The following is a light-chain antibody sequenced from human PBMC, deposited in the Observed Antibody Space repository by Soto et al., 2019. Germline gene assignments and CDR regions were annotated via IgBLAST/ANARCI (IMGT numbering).Light chain of an antibody. CDR3: SSYTGSSTLIYV. V-gene: IGLV2-14*01. CDR2: DVS. Sequence: QSALTQPASVSGSPGQSITISCTGTSSDVGGYNYVSWYQQHPGKAPKLMIYDVSNRHSGVSNRFSGSKSGNMASLTISEPQPEDEDDYYCSSYTGSSTLIYVFGTGTKLTVL. J-gene: IGLJ1*01. CDR1: SSDVGGYNY.